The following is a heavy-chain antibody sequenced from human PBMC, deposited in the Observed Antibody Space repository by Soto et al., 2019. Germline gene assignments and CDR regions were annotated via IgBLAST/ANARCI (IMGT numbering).Heavy chain of an antibody. D-gene: IGHD6-13*01. Sequence: QVQLVQSGAEVKKPGASVKVSCKASGYTFTGYYMHWVRQAPGQGLEWMGWINPNSGGTNYAQKFQGRVTRTRDTSISTAYMELSRLRSDDTAVYYCAREGEDGAAAGTIGYWGQGTLVTVSS. V-gene: IGHV1-2*02. CDR2: INPNSGGT. J-gene: IGHJ4*02. CDR3: AREGEDGAAAGTIGY. CDR1: GYTFTGYY.